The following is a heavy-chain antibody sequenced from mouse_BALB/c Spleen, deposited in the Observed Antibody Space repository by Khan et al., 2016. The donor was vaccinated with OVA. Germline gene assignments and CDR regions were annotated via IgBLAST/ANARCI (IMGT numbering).Heavy chain of an antibody. V-gene: IGHV10-1*02. CDR1: GFTFNTYA. CDR3: VRHRTGAVAY. Sequence: EVQLVESGGGLVQPKGSLKLSCAASGFTFNTYAMNWVRQAPGKGLEWVARIRSKSNNYATYYADSVKDRFTISRDDSQSMLYLQMNNLKTEDTAMYYCVRHRTGAVAYWGQGTLVTVSA. CDR2: IRSKSNNYAT. D-gene: IGHD4-1*01. J-gene: IGHJ3*01.